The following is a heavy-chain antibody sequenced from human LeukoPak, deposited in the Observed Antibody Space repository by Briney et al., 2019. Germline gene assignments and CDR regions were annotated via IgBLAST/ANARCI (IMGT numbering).Heavy chain of an antibody. CDR2: ISGDGAKT. CDR1: GLSFDEYA. J-gene: IGHJ4*02. V-gene: IGHV3-43*02. CDR3: TKDRYCTTTGCPLDY. Sequence: GGSLRLSCAASGLSFDEYAMHWVRQAPGKGLEWVSLISGDGAKTYYADSVKGRFTISRDNSKTSLYLQMNSLRTEDTALYYCTKDRYCTTTGCPLDYWGQGTLVTVSS. D-gene: IGHD2-2*01.